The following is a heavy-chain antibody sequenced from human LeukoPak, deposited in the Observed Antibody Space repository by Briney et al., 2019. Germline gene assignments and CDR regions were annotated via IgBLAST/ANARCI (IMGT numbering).Heavy chain of an antibody. Sequence: PSETLSLTCTVSGGSISSYYWSWIRQPPGKGLEWIGYIYYSRSTNYNPSLKSRVTISVDTSKNQFSLKLSSVTAADTAVYYCAREVGAYFDYWGQGTLVTVSS. D-gene: IGHD1-26*01. CDR3: AREVGAYFDY. J-gene: IGHJ4*02. V-gene: IGHV4-59*01. CDR1: GGSISSYY. CDR2: IYYSRST.